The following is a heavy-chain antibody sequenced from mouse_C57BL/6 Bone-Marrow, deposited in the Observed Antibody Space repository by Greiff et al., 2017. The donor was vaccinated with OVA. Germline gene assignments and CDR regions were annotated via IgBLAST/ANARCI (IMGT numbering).Heavy chain of an antibody. CDR2: IDPSDSYT. J-gene: IGHJ1*03. CDR1: GYTFTSYW. Sequence: VQLQQPGAELVMPGASVKLSCKASGYTFTSYWMHWVKQRPGQGLEWIGEIDPSDSYTNYNQKFKGKSTLTVDKSSSTAYMQLSSLTSEDSAVYYCARLRTGKGWYFDVWGTGTTVTVSS. CDR3: ARLRTGKGWYFDV. V-gene: IGHV1-69*01. D-gene: IGHD4-1*01.